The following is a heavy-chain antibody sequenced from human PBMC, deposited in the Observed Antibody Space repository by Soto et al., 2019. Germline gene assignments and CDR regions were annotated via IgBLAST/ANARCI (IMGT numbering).Heavy chain of an antibody. CDR3: AKDADYYYDSSGYYSYFDY. V-gene: IGHV3-23*01. Sequence: GGSLRLSCAASGFTFSSYAMSWVRQAPGKGLEWVSAISGSGGSTYYADSVKGRFTISRDNSKNTLYLQMNSLRAEDTAVYYCAKDADYYYDSSGYYSYFDYWGQGTLVTVS. J-gene: IGHJ4*02. CDR2: ISGSGGST. CDR1: GFTFSSYA. D-gene: IGHD3-22*01.